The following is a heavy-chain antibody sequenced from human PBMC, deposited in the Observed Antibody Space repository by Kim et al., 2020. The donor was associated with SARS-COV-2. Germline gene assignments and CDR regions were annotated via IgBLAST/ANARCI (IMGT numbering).Heavy chain of an antibody. CDR2: ISGSGGST. J-gene: IGHJ6*02. Sequence: GGSLRLSCAASGFTFSSYAMSWVRQAPGKGLEWVSAISGSGGSTYYADSVKGRFTISRDNSKNTLYLQMNSLRAEDTAVYYCAKDQKVVVVAATYDYYYYYGMDVWGQGTTVTVSS. V-gene: IGHV3-23*01. CDR1: GFTFSSYA. D-gene: IGHD2-15*01. CDR3: AKDQKVVVVAATYDYYYYYGMDV.